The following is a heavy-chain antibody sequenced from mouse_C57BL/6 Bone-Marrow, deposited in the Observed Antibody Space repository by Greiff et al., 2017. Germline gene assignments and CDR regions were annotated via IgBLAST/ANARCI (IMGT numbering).Heavy chain of an antibody. CDR2: IDPEDGDT. D-gene: IGHD1-1*01. CDR1: GFNIKDYY. Sequence: VQLKEPGAELVRPGASVKLSCTASGFNIKDYYMHWVKQRPEQGLEWIGRIDPEDGDTEYAPKFQGKATMTADTSSNTAYLQLSSLTSEDTAVYYCTFPVTPVVAGDYWGQGTTLRVPS. CDR3: TFPVTPVVAGDY. J-gene: IGHJ2*01. V-gene: IGHV14-1*01.